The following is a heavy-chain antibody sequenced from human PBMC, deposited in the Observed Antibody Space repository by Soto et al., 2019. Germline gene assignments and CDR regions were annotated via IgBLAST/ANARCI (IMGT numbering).Heavy chain of an antibody. CDR3: AINRRLRRGNTYTGGSPRTWLDP. D-gene: IGHD5-12*01. Sequence: ASVKVSCKASGYSFTAYRIHWVRQAPGQGLEWMGWINPNSGATTYAPRFQGRVTMTRDTSSKTAYIEVSRLTSDDTSLYYCAINRRLRRGNTYTGGSPRTWLDPWGKGTLVTVSS. J-gene: IGHJ5*02. CDR2: INPNSGAT. CDR1: GYSFTAYR. V-gene: IGHV1-2*02.